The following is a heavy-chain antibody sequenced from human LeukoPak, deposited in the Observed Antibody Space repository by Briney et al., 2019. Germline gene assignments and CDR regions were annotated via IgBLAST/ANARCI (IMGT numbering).Heavy chain of an antibody. D-gene: IGHD2-15*01. CDR2: IYYSGST. CDR1: GGSISSGGYY. J-gene: IGHJ4*02. V-gene: IGHV4-31*03. CDR3: ASPYCSGGSCYAKT. Sequence: SQTLSLTCTVSGGSISSGGYYWSWIRQHPGKGLEWIGYIYYSGSTYYNPSLKSRVTISVDTSKNQFSLKLSSVTAADTAVYYCASPYCSGGSCYAKTRGQGTLVTVSS.